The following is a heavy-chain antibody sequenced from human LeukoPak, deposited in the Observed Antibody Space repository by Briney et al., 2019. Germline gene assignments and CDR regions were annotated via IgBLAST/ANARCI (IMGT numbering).Heavy chain of an antibody. CDR2: INTDGSTG. Sequence: QAGGSLRLSCVASGFTFSSYRMHWVRQAPGQGLEWVSGINTDGSTGSNADSVKGRISTSRDNAKNTFYLQMNSLRAEDTAVYYCARAYGNGYYGHFDLWGRGTLVTVSS. CDR1: GFTFSSYR. J-gene: IGHJ2*01. CDR3: ARAYGNGYYGHFDL. V-gene: IGHV3-74*01. D-gene: IGHD5-24*01.